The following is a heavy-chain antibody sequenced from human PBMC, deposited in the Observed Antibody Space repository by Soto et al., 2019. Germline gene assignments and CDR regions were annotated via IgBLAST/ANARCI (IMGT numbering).Heavy chain of an antibody. D-gene: IGHD1-1*01. V-gene: IGHV4-34*01. J-gene: IGHJ3*02. CDR2: MSHSGGT. CDR3: ARVERGTATTVVDAFDI. Sequence: QVQLQQWGAGLLKPSETLSLTCAVYGGSVSGANYYWSWIRQPPGKGLEWIGEMSHSGGTHFNPSLKSRVTISVDTSTNPFSLKMGAVTAADTALYYCARVERGTATTVVDAFDIWGPGTMVTVSS. CDR1: GGSVSGANYY.